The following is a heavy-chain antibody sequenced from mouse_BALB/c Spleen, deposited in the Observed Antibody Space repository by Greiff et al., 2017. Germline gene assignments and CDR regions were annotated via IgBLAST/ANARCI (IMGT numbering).Heavy chain of an antibody. J-gene: IGHJ4*01. CDR2: IDPFNGGT. Sequence: EVQLQQSGPELMKPGASVKISCKASGYSFTSYYMHWVKQSHGKSLEWIGYIDPFNGGTSYNQKFKGKATLTVDKSSSTAYMHLSSLTSEDSAVYYCARSRDYYAMDYWGQGTSVTVSS. CDR3: ARSRDYYAMDY. V-gene: IGHV1S135*01. CDR1: GYSFTSYY.